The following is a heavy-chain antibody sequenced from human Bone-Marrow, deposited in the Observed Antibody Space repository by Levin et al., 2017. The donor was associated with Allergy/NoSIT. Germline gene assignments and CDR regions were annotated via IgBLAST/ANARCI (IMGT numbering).Heavy chain of an antibody. Sequence: PSETLSLTCVVSGYSISSGYNWGWIRQSPGKGLEWIGSIYYIGTTYYNPSLKSRVTISVDTSKNQFSLKLTSMTAADTAVYYCAREGTPQSWDYWGQGTLVSVSS. CDR3: AREGTPQSWDY. D-gene: IGHD3-10*01. CDR2: IYYIGTT. J-gene: IGHJ4*02. V-gene: IGHV4-38-2*02. CDR1: GYSISSGYN.